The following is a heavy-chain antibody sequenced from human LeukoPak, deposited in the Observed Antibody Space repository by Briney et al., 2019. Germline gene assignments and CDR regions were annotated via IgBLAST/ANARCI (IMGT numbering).Heavy chain of an antibody. CDR3: ARPRAWHDAFDI. Sequence: GGSLRLSCAASGFTFSSYWMHWVRQAPGKGLVWVSRINSDGSNTSYADSVKGRFTISRDNAKNTLYLQMNSLRAEDTAVYYCARPRAWHDAFDIWGQGTMVTVSS. CDR2: INSDGSNT. V-gene: IGHV3-74*01. CDR1: GFTFSSYW. J-gene: IGHJ3*02. D-gene: IGHD5-24*01.